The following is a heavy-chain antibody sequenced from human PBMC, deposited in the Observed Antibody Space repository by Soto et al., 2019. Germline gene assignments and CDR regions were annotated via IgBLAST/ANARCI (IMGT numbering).Heavy chain of an antibody. CDR1: GGTFSSYT. V-gene: IGHV1-69*08. D-gene: IGHD2-15*01. J-gene: IGHJ2*01. CDR2: IIPILGIA. CDR3: AREDRYCSGGSCSYWYFDL. Sequence: QVQLVQSGAEVKKPGSSVKVSCKASGGTFSSYTISWVRQAPGQGLEWMGRIIPILGIANYAQKFQGRVTITADKSTSTAYMELSSLRSEDTAVYYCAREDRYCSGGSCSYWYFDLWGRGPLVTVAS.